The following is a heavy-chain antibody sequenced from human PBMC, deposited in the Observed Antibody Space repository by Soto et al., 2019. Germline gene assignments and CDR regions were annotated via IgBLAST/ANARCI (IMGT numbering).Heavy chain of an antibody. Sequence: QVQLVQSGAEVKKPGASVKVSCKVSGYTLTELSMHWVRQAPGKGLEWMGGFDPEDGETIYAQKFQGRVTMTEDTSTDTAYMELSSLRSEDTAVYYCATDRPDLGGYDSSGYYSPLDYWGQGTLVTVSS. CDR3: ATDRPDLGGYDSSGYYSPLDY. D-gene: IGHD3-22*01. CDR1: GYTLTELS. J-gene: IGHJ4*02. V-gene: IGHV1-24*01. CDR2: FDPEDGET.